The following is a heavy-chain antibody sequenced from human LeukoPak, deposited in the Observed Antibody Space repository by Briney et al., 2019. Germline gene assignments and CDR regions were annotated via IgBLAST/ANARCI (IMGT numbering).Heavy chain of an antibody. J-gene: IGHJ4*02. CDR3: ARSSIVVVSILDY. V-gene: IGHV3-64*01. Sequence: GGSLRLSCAASGFPFSSYAMHWVRQAPGKGLEYVSAISSNGGSTSYANSVKGRFTISRDNSKNTLYLQVGSLRAEDMAVYYCARSSIVVVSILDYWGQGTLVTVSS. CDR2: ISSNGGST. CDR1: GFPFSSYA. D-gene: IGHD2-2*01.